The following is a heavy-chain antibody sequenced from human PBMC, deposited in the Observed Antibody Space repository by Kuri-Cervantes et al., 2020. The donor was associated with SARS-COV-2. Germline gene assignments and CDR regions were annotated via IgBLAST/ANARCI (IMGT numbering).Heavy chain of an antibody. V-gene: IGHV3-53*04. J-gene: IGHJ6*03. Sequence: GESLKISCAASGFIVNHNYISWVRQVPGKGLEWVSVISSGGTTNYADFVSGRFTISRHSSENSLDLQMNSLRPEDTAVYYCARDRLATTRVRGVTVKTSRYMDVWGKGTTVTVSS. CDR2: ISSGGTT. D-gene: IGHD3-10*01. CDR3: ARDRLATTRVRGVTVKTSRYMDV. CDR1: GFIVNHNY.